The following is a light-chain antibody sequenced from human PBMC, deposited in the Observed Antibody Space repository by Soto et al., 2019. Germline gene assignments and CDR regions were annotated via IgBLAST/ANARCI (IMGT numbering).Light chain of an antibody. J-gene: IGKJ4*01. CDR3: QEREKWPLT. V-gene: IGKV3-11*01. CDR2: DAS. Sequence: EIVLTQSPATLSLSPGEGATLSCRASQSVSNYLAWYQQKPGQAPRLLIYDASNRATGIPARFSGSGCGTDFTLTSSRLEPEDFAVYYCQEREKWPLTLGGGTKVDIK. CDR1: QSVSNY.